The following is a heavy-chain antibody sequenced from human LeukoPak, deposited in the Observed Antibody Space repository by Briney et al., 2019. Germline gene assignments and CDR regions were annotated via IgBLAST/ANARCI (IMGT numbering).Heavy chain of an antibody. CDR3: AKDAYGGATFFCYMDV. CDR2: ISWNSGNI. CDR1: GFTFDDYA. D-gene: IGHD2/OR15-2a*01. J-gene: IGHJ6*03. V-gene: IGHV3-9*01. Sequence: PGRSLRLSCAGSGFTFDDYAMHWVRQTPGKGLEWVAGISWNSGNIAYADFVRGRFTISRDNAKNSLSLQMNSLSDEDTAVYYCAKDAYGGATFFCYMDVWGKGTTVTVSS.